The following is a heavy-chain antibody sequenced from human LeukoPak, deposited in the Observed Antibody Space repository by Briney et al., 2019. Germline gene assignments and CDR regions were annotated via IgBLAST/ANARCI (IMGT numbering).Heavy chain of an antibody. J-gene: IGHJ5*02. CDR2: VYYSGST. V-gene: IGHV4-59*01. Sequence: SETLSLTCTVSGGSLSSYFWSWIRQPPGKGLEWIGYVYYSGSTSYNPSLKSRVTISVDTSKNQLSLKLSSVTAADTAVYYCARVCPSGSCYSLGSWFDPWGQGTLVTVSS. CDR3: ARVCPSGSCYSLGSWFDP. D-gene: IGHD2-15*01. CDR1: GGSLSSYF.